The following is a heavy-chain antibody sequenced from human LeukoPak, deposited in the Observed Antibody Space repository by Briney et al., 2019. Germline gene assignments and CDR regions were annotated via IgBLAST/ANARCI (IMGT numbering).Heavy chain of an antibody. V-gene: IGHV1-2*06. J-gene: IGHJ4*02. D-gene: IGHD3-10*01. CDR2: INPNSGGT. CDR3: ARDLGYYGSGRPNTLDY. CDR1: GYTFTGYY. Sequence: ASVKVSCKASGYTFTGYYMHWVRQAPGQGLQWMGRINPNSGGTNYAQKFQGRVTMTRDTSISTAYMELSRLKSDDTAVYYCARDLGYYGSGRPNTLDYWGQGPLVTVSS.